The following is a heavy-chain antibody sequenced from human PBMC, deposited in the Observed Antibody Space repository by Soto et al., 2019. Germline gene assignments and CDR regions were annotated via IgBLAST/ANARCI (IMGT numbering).Heavy chain of an antibody. CDR3: AKANRVSEWLRYIPPISY. D-gene: IGHD5-12*01. Sequence: GGSLRLSCAASGFTFSSYGMHWVRQAPGKGLEWVSAISGSGGSTYYADSVKGRFTISRDNSKNTLYLQMNSLRAEDTAVYYCAKANRVSEWLRYIPPISYWGQGTLVTVSS. J-gene: IGHJ4*02. V-gene: IGHV3-23*01. CDR1: GFTFSSYG. CDR2: ISGSGGST.